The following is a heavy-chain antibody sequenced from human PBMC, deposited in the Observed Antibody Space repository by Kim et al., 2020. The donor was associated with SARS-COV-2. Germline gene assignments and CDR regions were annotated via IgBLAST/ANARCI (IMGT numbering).Heavy chain of an antibody. J-gene: IGHJ5*01. V-gene: IGHV4-59*11. CDR3: ARDGYWDGGSYFFDS. D-gene: IGHD3-16*01. CDR2: VNHSGST. Sequence: SETLSLTCTVSGAYITNHYWSWIRQPPGKGLEWIGKVNHSGSTSYNPSLKSRVTMSVETSKRQFSLQVTSVTAADTAMYYCARDGYWDGGSYFFDSWGPGTLVTVSS. CDR1: GAYITNHY.